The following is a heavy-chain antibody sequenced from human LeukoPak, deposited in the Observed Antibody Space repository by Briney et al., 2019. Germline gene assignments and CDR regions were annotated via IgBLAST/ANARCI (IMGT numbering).Heavy chain of an antibody. CDR2: IPYDGSNK. CDR1: GFTFTSYV. V-gene: IGHV3-30*02. J-gene: IGHJ4*02. CDR3: AKGSDPCRWFGEFNVKLPRPIRHYYIDS. Sequence: AGRSLRLSCAASGFTFTSYVMHWVRQAPGKGLEWVAFIPYDGSNKYYADSVKSRFTISRDNSKNTLYLQMNSLRAEHTAVNYRAKGSDPCRWFGEFNVKLPRPIRHYYIDSWGQGTLVTVSS. D-gene: IGHD3-10*01.